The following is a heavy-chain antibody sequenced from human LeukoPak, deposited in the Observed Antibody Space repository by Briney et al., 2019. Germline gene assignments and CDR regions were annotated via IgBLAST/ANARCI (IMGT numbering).Heavy chain of an antibody. CDR2: ISGSGGST. V-gene: IGHV3-23*01. J-gene: IGHJ4*02. Sequence: PGGSLRLSCAASGFTFSSYAMSWVRHPPGKGLEWVSAISGSGGSTYYADSVKGRFTISRDNSKNTLYLQMNSLRAEDTAVYYCAKNKRITMIAFDYWGQGTLVTVSS. CDR3: AKNKRITMIAFDY. D-gene: IGHD3-22*01. CDR1: GFTFSSYA.